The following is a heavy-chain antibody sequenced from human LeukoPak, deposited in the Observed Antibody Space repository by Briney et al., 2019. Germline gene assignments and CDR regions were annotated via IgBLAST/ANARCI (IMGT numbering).Heavy chain of an antibody. CDR2: ISGGGATT. V-gene: IGHV3-23*01. CDR1: GFTFSSYS. Sequence: GGSLRLSCAASGFTFSSYSMNWVRQAPGKGLEWVSAISGGGATTYYADSVKGRFTISRDNSKNTLYLHMNSLRAEDTAVYHCAKRVSGTTFYWGQGTLVTVSS. J-gene: IGHJ4*02. D-gene: IGHD1-1*01. CDR3: AKRVSGTTFY.